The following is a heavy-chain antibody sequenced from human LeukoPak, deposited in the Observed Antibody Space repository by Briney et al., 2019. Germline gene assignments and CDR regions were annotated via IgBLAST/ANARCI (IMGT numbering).Heavy chain of an antibody. CDR2: ISGSGGST. J-gene: IGHJ4*02. V-gene: IGHV3-23*01. Sequence: PGGSLRLSCAASGFTVSSYAMSWVRQAPGKGLEWVSAISGSGGSTYYADSVKGRFTISRDNSKNTLYLQMNSLRAEDTAVYYCAKDRRRGFGESEDYWGQGTLVTVSS. CDR1: GFTVSSYA. CDR3: AKDRRRGFGESEDY. D-gene: IGHD3-10*01.